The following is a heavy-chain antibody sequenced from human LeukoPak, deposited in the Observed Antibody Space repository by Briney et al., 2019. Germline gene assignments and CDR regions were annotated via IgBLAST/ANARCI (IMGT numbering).Heavy chain of an antibody. Sequence: ASVKVSCKASGYTFTSYDINWVRQATGQGLEWMGWMNPNSGNTGYAQKFQGRVTMTRNTSMSTAYMELSSLRSEDTAVYYCARAYDGSGYYLFDPWGQGTLVTVSS. J-gene: IGHJ5*02. CDR1: GYTFTSYD. CDR3: ARAYDGSGYYLFDP. CDR2: MNPNSGNT. D-gene: IGHD3-22*01. V-gene: IGHV1-8*01.